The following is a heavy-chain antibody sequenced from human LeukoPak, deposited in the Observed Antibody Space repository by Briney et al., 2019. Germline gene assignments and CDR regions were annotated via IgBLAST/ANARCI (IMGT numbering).Heavy chain of an antibody. CDR1: GGSISSYY. J-gene: IGHJ2*01. V-gene: IGHV4-59*01. D-gene: IGHD5-18*01. CDR3: ARGRWTHDSSYWYFDL. CDR2: IYYCGNI. Sequence: PSQTLSLTCSVSGGSISSYYWSWIRQPPGKGLEWIAYIYYCGNINYNPSLKSRVTISVDTSKNQFSLKLSSVTAADTAVDYCARGRWTHDSSYWYFDLWGRGTLVTVSS.